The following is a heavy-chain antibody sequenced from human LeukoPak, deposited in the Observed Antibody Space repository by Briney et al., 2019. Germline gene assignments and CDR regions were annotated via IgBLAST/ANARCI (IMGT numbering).Heavy chain of an antibody. J-gene: IGHJ4*02. CDR3: ARYGSGSRMLDF. D-gene: IGHD3-10*01. Sequence: SETLSLTCTVSGYSISSGYYWGWIRQPPGKGLEWIGTIYHSGSAYYNPSLKSRVTISVDTSKNQFSLKLSSVTAADTAVYYCARYGSGSRMLDFWGQGTLVTVSS. CDR1: GYSISSGYY. CDR2: IYHSGSA. V-gene: IGHV4-38-2*02.